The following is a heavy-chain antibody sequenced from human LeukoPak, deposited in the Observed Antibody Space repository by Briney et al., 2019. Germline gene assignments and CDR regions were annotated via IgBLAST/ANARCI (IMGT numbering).Heavy chain of an antibody. CDR2: INHSGST. D-gene: IGHD1-14*01. Sequence: SETLSLTCAVYGGSFSGYYWSWIRQPPGKGLEWIGEINHSGSTKYNPSLKSRVTISADTSKNQFSLRLSSVTAADTAVYYCASTGSYIYYYYYYGMDVWGQGTTVTVSS. V-gene: IGHV4-34*01. CDR3: ASTGSYIYYYYYYGMDV. J-gene: IGHJ6*02. CDR1: GGSFSGYY.